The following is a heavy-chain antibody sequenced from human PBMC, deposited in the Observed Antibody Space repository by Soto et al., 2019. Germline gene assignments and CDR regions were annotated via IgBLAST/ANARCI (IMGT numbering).Heavy chain of an antibody. Sequence: PGGSLGLSCAASGFTFSNAWMRWVRQAPGKGLEWVGRIKSKTDGGTTDYAAPVKGRFTISRDDSKNTLYLQMNSLKTEDTAVYYCTTDKRRALRYFDWPRDFDYWGQGTLVTVSS. D-gene: IGHD3-9*01. CDR1: GFTFSNAW. V-gene: IGHV3-15*01. J-gene: IGHJ4*02. CDR3: TTDKRRALRYFDWPRDFDY. CDR2: IKSKTDGGTT.